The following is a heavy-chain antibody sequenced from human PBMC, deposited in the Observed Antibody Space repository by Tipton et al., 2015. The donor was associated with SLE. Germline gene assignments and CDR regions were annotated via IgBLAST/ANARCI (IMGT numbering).Heavy chain of an antibody. J-gene: IGHJ4*02. CDR2: IKQNGGEE. D-gene: IGHD6-6*01. Sequence: SLRLSCAASGFTFSSYNMNWVRQAPGKGLEWVACIKQNGGEEYYVDSVKGRFTISGDDANKSLFLQMNSLRVEDTGVYFCASLDSARGGAARFVHWGQGTVVLVSS. V-gene: IGHV3-7*01. CDR1: GFTFSSYN. CDR3: ASLDSARGGAARFVH.